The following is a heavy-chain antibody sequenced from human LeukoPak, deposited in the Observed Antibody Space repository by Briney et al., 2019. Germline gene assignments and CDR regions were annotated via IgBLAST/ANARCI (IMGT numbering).Heavy chain of an antibody. CDR1: GFTFSSYA. D-gene: IGHD6-13*01. Sequence: GGSLRLSCAASGFTFSSYAMHWVRQAPGKGLEWVAVISYDGSNKYYADSVKGRFTISRDNSMNTLYLQMNSLRAEDTAVYYCARANIAAAGPFDYWGQGTLVTVSS. CDR3: ARANIAAAGPFDY. J-gene: IGHJ4*02. CDR2: ISYDGSNK. V-gene: IGHV3-30*04.